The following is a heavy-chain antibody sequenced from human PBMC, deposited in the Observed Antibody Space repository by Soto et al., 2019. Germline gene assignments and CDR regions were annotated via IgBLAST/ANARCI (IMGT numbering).Heavy chain of an antibody. CDR2: IMPIFRTP. CDR1: GGTFRNSA. D-gene: IGHD1-1*01. V-gene: IGHV1-69*12. CDR3: ARDNDRPQLGGNYYYILDV. J-gene: IGHJ6*02. Sequence: QVQLEQPGAEVKKPGSSVKVSCKASGGTFRNSAISWVRQAPGQGLEWMGGIMPIFRTPDYAQKFQGRVTITADESTSTAYMELSGLRSDDTAVYFCARDNDRPQLGGNYYYILDVWGHGTTVTVSS.